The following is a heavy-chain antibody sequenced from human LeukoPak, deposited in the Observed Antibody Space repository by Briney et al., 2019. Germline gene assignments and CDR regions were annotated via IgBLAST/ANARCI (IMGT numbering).Heavy chain of an antibody. CDR3: ARERAGYIVVVEDDAFDI. CDR1: GYSITSGYY. D-gene: IGHD3-22*01. V-gene: IGHV4-38-2*02. J-gene: IGHJ3*02. CDR2: IYHSGTT. Sequence: SETLSLTCTVSGYSITSGYYWGWIRQPPGKGLEWIGSIYHSGTTHYNPSLKSRLTISVDTSMNQFSLKLSSVTAADTAVYYCARERAGYIVVVEDDAFDIWGQGTMVTVSS.